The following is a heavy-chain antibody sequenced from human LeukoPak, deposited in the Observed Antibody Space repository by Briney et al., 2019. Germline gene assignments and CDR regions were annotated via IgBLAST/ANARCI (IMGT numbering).Heavy chain of an antibody. D-gene: IGHD5-24*01. V-gene: IGHV3-23*01. CDR3: AKDSDGYYFEH. CDR1: GFTFSSYA. Sequence: AGGSLRLSCTASGFTFSSYAMSWVRQAPGKGLEWVSSISYNVGSTYYADSVKGRLSISRDNSKNTLYLHMNSLRDEDTAVYYCAKDSDGYYFEHWGQGTLVTVSS. CDR2: ISYNVGST. J-gene: IGHJ4*02.